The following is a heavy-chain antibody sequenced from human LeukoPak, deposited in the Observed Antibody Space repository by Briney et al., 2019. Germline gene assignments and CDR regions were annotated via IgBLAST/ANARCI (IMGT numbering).Heavy chain of an antibody. V-gene: IGHV3-23*01. CDR2: ISGSGGST. CDR1: GFTFSSYA. CDR3: ANPGGYSYGKIDY. Sequence: GSLRLSCAASGFTFSSYAMSWVRQAPGKGLEWVSAISGSGGSTYYADSVKGRFTISRDNSKNTLYLQMNSLRAEDTAVYYCANPGGYSYGKIDYWGQGTLVTVSS. D-gene: IGHD5-18*01. J-gene: IGHJ4*02.